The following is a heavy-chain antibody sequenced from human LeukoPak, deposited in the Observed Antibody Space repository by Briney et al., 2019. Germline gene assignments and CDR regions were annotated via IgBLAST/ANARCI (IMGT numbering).Heavy chain of an antibody. CDR2: ISDSGST. D-gene: IGHD3-3*01. Sequence: PPQTLSLTCTVSGGSISSGIYYWNAISQHPGKGLEWIGYISDSGSTYYNPSLQPRVTISVDRSKNHFSLKLSSVTAADTAVYYCARSVRSWGQGTLVTVSS. V-gene: IGHV4-31*03. CDR1: GGSISSGIYY. CDR3: ARSVRS. J-gene: IGHJ5*02.